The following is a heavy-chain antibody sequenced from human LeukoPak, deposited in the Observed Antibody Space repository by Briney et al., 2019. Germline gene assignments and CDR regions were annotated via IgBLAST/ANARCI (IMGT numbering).Heavy chain of an antibody. J-gene: IGHJ6*03. CDR3: ARGTIDYYYYMDV. D-gene: IGHD1-7*01. V-gene: IGHV1-18*01. CDR2: ISANNGDT. CDR1: GYTFTSYG. Sequence: ASVKVSCKASGYTFTSYGISWVRQAPGQGHEWMGWISANNGDTNYAQKLQGRVTMTTDTSTSTAYMEVRSLRSDDSAVYYCARGTIDYYYYMDVWGNGTTVTVSS.